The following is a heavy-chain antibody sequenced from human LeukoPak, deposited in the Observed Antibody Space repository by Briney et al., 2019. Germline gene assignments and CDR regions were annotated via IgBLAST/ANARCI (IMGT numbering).Heavy chain of an antibody. CDR3: ARAKPKNMVRGLIMRRESRYYFDY. CDR1: GFIFNGYA. Sequence: PAGSLRLSCTASGFIFNGYAMHWFLQAPAKGLQWVALISYDGNIKYYADSVKGRFTISRDNSKSTLYIQMNSLRAEDTAVYYCARAKPKNMVRGLIMRRESRYYFDYWGQGTLVTVSS. J-gene: IGHJ4*02. CDR2: ISYDGNIK. V-gene: IGHV3-30*14. D-gene: IGHD3-10*01.